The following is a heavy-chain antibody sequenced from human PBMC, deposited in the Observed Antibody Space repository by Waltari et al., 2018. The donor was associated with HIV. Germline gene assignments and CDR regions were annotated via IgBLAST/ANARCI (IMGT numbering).Heavy chain of an antibody. D-gene: IGHD3-10*01. J-gene: IGHJ4*02. CDR1: GFTFSFYW. CDR2: INQAGTER. Sequence: EVQLVESGGGWVQPGGSLTLTCEASGFTFSFYWLGWVRQAPGKGLEWVANINQAGTERHYVDSVRGRFTISRDNGKTSLFLQMNSLSVDDTAVYYCATTHGSGDYDNDFDYWGQGTLV. CDR3: ATTHGSGDYDNDFDY. V-gene: IGHV3-7*01.